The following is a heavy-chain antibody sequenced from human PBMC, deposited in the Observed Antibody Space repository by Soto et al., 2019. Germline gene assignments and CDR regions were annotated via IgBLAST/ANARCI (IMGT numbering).Heavy chain of an antibody. Sequence: ASVKVSCKASGYTFIGFYIHWVRQAPGQGLEWMGWINPNSGDTSYAQKLQGRVTMTTDTSTSTAYMELRSLRSDDTAVYYCARDGSGAYYYDSSPHVAFDIWGQGTMVTVSS. CDR1: GYTFIGFY. D-gene: IGHD3-22*01. J-gene: IGHJ3*02. V-gene: IGHV1-2*02. CDR2: INPNSGDT. CDR3: ARDGSGAYYYDSSPHVAFDI.